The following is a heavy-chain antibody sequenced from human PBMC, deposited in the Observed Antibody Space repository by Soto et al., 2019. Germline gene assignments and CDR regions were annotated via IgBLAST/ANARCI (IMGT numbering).Heavy chain of an antibody. D-gene: IGHD2-15*01. V-gene: IGHV3-23*01. CDR1: GFTFSSYA. Sequence: PGGSLRLSCAASGFTFSSYAMSWVRQAPGKGLEWVSAISGSGGSTYYADSVKGRFTISRDNSKNTLYLQMNSLRAEDTAVYYCAKGRIVVVVAAQAFDIWGQGTMVTVSS. CDR3: AKGRIVVVVAAQAFDI. J-gene: IGHJ3*02. CDR2: ISGSGGST.